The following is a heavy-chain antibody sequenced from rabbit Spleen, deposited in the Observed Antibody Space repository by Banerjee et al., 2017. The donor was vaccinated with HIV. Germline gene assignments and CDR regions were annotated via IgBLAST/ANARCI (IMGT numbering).Heavy chain of an antibody. J-gene: IGHJ6*01. V-gene: IGHV1S40*01. CDR2: AYVGSSGST. CDR3: ARDAGTSFSTYGMDL. D-gene: IGHD8-1*01. Sequence: QSLEESGGGLVQPEGSLALTCKASGFSFSSSYYICWVRQAPGKGLEWVACAYVGSSGSTYSATWAKGRFTISKTSSTTVTLQMTSLTAADTATYFCARDAGTSFSTYGMDLWGPGTLVT. CDR1: GFSFSSSYY.